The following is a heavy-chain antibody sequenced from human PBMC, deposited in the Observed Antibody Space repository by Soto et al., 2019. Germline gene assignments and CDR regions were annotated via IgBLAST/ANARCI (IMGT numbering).Heavy chain of an antibody. CDR1: GYSISNGYY. CDR3: AGGPKLLWNYFDH. D-gene: IGHD3-10*01. Sequence: SETLSLTCTVSGYSISNGYYWGWIRQPPGKGLEWIGSMYQSGSAYYNPSLKSRVTISLDTSKNQVSLKLSSVTAADTAVYYCAGGPKLLWNYFDHWGQGSLVTVFS. CDR2: MYQSGSA. V-gene: IGHV4-38-2*02. J-gene: IGHJ4*02.